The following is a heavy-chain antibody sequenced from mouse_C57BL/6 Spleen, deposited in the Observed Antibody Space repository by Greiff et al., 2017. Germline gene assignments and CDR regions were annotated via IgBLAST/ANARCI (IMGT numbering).Heavy chain of an antibody. J-gene: IGHJ2*01. CDR2: ISSGSSTI. Sequence: DVKLVESGGGLVKPGGSLKLSCAASGFTFSDYGMHWVRQAPEKGLEWVAYISSGSSTIYYADTVKGRFTISRDNAKNTLFLQMTSLRSEDTAMYYCARPHGGYYFDYWGQGTTLTVSS. D-gene: IGHD3-1*01. CDR1: GFTFSDYG. V-gene: IGHV5-17*01. CDR3: ARPHGGYYFDY.